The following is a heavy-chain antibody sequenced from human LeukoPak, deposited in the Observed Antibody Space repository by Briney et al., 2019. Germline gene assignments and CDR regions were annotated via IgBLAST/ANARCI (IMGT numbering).Heavy chain of an antibody. J-gene: IGHJ3*02. V-gene: IGHV4-34*01. CDR1: GGSFSGYY. D-gene: IGHD2/OR15-2a*01. CDR2: INHSGST. Sequence: SETLSLTCAVYGGSFSGYYWSWIRQPPGKGLEWIGEINHSGSTNYNPSLKSRVTISVATSKSQFSLRLSSVTAADTAVYYCARDHNNAFDIWGQGTMVTVSS. CDR3: ARDHNNAFDI.